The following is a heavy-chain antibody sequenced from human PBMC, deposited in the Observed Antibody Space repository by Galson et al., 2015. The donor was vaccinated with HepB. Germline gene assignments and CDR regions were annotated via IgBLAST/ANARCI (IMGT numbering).Heavy chain of an antibody. V-gene: IGHV4-34*01. Sequence: SETLSLTCDVSGASFIGYYWTWIRQSQGKGFEWIGEVGSSGTTNYNPAFKSRVTISADTTKNQFSLVLASVTAADTAMYYCARLHYYDSSGYYIDAFDIWGQGTTVSVSS. CDR2: VGSSGTT. D-gene: IGHD3-22*01. CDR1: GASFIGYY. J-gene: IGHJ3*02. CDR3: ARLHYYDSSGYYIDAFDI.